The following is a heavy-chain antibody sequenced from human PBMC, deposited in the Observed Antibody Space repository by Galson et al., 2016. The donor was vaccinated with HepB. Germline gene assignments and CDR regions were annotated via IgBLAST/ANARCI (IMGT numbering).Heavy chain of an antibody. J-gene: IGHJ4*02. CDR1: GYTFTSSA. V-gene: IGHV1-3*01. CDR3: GRGGAVTSYSRLDN. Sequence: SVKVSCKASGYTFTSSAIHWVRQAPGQRLEWMGWINAGNDNTKYSQKFQGRVTFTRDTSASTAYMELSSLRSEDTAVYYRGRGGAVTSYSRLDNWGQGTLVTVSS. CDR2: INAGNDNT. D-gene: IGHD3-16*01.